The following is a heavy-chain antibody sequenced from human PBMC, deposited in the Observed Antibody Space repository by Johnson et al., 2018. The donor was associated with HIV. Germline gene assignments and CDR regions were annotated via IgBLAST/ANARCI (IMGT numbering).Heavy chain of an antibody. CDR1: GFTFSSYG. Sequence: QVQLVESGGGVVRPGGSLRLSCAASGFTFSSYGIYWVRQAPGKGLEWVTVISYDGSNKYYADSVKGRFTISRDNSKNTMYLQMNSLRAEDTAVYYCARGPIADDAFDIWGQGTMVTVSS. CDR2: ISYDGSNK. J-gene: IGHJ3*02. V-gene: IGHV3-30*03. D-gene: IGHD3-16*02. CDR3: ARGPIADDAFDI.